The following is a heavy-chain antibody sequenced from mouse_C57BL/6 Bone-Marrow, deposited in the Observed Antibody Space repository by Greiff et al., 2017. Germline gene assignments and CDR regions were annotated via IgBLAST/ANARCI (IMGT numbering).Heavy chain of an antibody. J-gene: IGHJ1*03. CDR2: IDPENGDT. CDR1: GFNIKDDY. Sequence: VQLQQSGAELVRPGASVKLSCTASGFNIKDDYMHWVKQRPEQGLEWIGWIDPENGDTEYASKFQGKATITADTSSNTAYLQLSSLTSEDTAVYCCTTNSNWDGWYFDVWGTGTTVTVSS. D-gene: IGHD4-1*01. CDR3: TTNSNWDGWYFDV. V-gene: IGHV14-4*01.